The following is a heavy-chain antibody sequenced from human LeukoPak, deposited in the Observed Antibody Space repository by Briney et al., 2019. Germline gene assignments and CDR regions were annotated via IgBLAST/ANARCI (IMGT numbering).Heavy chain of an antibody. V-gene: IGHV1-69*13. CDR3: ARDGCSSTSCYRNYYYGMDV. D-gene: IGHD2-2*01. J-gene: IGHJ6*02. CDR1: GGTFSSYA. Sequence: SVKVYCKASGGTFSSYAISWVRQAPGQGLEWMGGIIPIFGTANYAQKFQGRVTITADESTSTAYMELSSLRSEDTAVYYCARDGCSSTSCYRNYYYGMDVWGQGTTVTVSS. CDR2: IIPIFGTA.